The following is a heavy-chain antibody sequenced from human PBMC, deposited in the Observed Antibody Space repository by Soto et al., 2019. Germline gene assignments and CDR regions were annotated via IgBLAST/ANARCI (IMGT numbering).Heavy chain of an antibody. V-gene: IGHV3-33*01. Sequence: QVQLVESGGGVVQPGRSLRLSCAASGFTFSSYGMHWVRQAPGKGLEWVAVIWYDGSNKYYADSVKGRFTISRDNSKNTLYLQMNSLRAEDTAVYYCARVSGSGSYYWFDPWGQGTLVTVSS. CDR2: IWYDGSNK. D-gene: IGHD3-10*01. CDR3: ARVSGSGSYYWFDP. CDR1: GFTFSSYG. J-gene: IGHJ5*02.